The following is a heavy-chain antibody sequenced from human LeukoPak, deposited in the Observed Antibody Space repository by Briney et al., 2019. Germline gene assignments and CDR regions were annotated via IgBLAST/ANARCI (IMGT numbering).Heavy chain of an antibody. Sequence: SETLSLTCAVSGGSISSSNWWSWVRQPPGKGLEWIGEIYHSGSTNYNPSLKSRVTTSVDTSKNQFSLKLTSVTAADTAVYYCARGENYDFWSGYYFYWGQGTLVTVSS. CDR2: IYHSGST. CDR1: GGSISSSNW. CDR3: ARGENYDFWSGYYFY. J-gene: IGHJ4*02. V-gene: IGHV4-4*02. D-gene: IGHD3-3*01.